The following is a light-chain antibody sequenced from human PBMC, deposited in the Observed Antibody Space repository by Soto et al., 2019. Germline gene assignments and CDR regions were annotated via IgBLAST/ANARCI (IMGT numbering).Light chain of an antibody. CDR1: QSISSN. J-gene: IGKJ3*01. V-gene: IGKV3-15*01. CDR3: QQYNNWPFT. CDR2: GAS. Sequence: EIVMTQSPATLSVSPGERATLSCRASQSISSNLAWYQQKPGQAPRLLIYGASTRATGIPATFSGSGSGTECTPTISSLQSEDFAVYYCQQYNNWPFTFGPGTKVDIK.